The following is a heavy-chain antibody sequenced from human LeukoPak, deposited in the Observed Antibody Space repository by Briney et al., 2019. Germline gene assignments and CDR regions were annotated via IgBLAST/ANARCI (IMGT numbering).Heavy chain of an antibody. CDR1: GYPFTTSW. D-gene: IGHD2-15*01. Sequence: GESLKISCQGFGYPFTTSWIGWVRQLPGKGLEWTAIIYAGNSDAKYSPSFQGQVSISTDRSISTAYLHWSSLKASDTAMYYCARRRYCSGGSCPYSFDYWGQGTLVTVSS. J-gene: IGHJ4*02. CDR2: IYAGNSDA. CDR3: ARRRYCSGGSCPYSFDY. V-gene: IGHV5-51*01.